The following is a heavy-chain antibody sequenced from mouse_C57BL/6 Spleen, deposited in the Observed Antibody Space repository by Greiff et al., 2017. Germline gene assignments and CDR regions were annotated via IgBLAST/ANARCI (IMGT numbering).Heavy chain of an antibody. CDR1: GYTFTSYW. CDR3: ARRDCGSSYGYFEV. V-gene: IGHV1-69*01. Sequence: QVQLQQPGAELVMPGASVKLSCKASGYTFTSYWMHWVKQRPGQGLEWIGEIDPSDSYTNYNKKFKGKSTLTVDKSSSTAYMQLSSLTSEDSAVYDCARRDCGSSYGYFEVWGTGTTVTFSS. CDR2: IDPSDSYT. D-gene: IGHD1-1*01. J-gene: IGHJ1*03.